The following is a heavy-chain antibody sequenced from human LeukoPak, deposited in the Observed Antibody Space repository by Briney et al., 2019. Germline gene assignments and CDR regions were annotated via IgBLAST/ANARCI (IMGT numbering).Heavy chain of an antibody. CDR1: GGSFSGYY. J-gene: IGHJ4*02. D-gene: IGHD3-22*01. Sequence: SETLSLTCAVYGGSFSGYYWSWIRQPPGKGLEWIGEINHSGSTNYNPSLKSRVTISVDTSKNQFSLKLSSVTAADTAVYYCARGGGGSSGYYPPDYWGQGTLVTVSS. CDR3: ARGGGGSSGYYPPDY. V-gene: IGHV4-34*01. CDR2: INHSGST.